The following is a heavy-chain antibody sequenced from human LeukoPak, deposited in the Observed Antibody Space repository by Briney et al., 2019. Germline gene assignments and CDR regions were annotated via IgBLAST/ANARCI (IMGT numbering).Heavy chain of an antibody. D-gene: IGHD1-26*01. J-gene: IGHJ4*02. Sequence: ASVKVTCKASGYTFTGYYMHWVRQAPGQRLEWMGWINPNSGGTNYAQKFQGRVTMTWDTSISTAYMELRSLKSDDTAVYCCARGGTIVGATMHDYWGQGTLVTVSS. CDR2: INPNSGGT. CDR3: ARGGTIVGATMHDY. CDR1: GYTFTGYY. V-gene: IGHV1-2*02.